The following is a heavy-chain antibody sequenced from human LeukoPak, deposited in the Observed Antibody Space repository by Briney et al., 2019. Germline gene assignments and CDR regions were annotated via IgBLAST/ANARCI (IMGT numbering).Heavy chain of an antibody. CDR3: AREPTIFGVVIPFDY. Sequence: PGGSLRLSCAASGFTFSSYAMHWVRQAPGKGLGWVAVISYDGSNKYYADSVKGRFTISRDNSKNTLYLQMNSLRAEDTAVYYCAREPTIFGVVIPFDYWGQGTLVTVSS. CDR2: ISYDGSNK. D-gene: IGHD3-3*01. J-gene: IGHJ4*02. CDR1: GFTFSSYA. V-gene: IGHV3-30-3*01.